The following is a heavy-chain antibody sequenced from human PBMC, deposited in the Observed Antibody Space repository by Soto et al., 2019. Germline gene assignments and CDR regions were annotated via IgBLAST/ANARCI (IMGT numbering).Heavy chain of an antibody. Sequence: EVQLVESGGGLVQPGGSLRLSCAASGFTISSNYLSWVRQAPGKGLEWVSVIYSDYSTYYADSAKGRFIISRDNSKNTRYLQMNSLRAEDTAVYYCARDGGELDIWGQGTLVTVSS. CDR2: IYSDYST. D-gene: IGHD1-1*01. CDR3: ARDGGELDI. V-gene: IGHV3-66*01. J-gene: IGHJ4*02. CDR1: GFTISSNY.